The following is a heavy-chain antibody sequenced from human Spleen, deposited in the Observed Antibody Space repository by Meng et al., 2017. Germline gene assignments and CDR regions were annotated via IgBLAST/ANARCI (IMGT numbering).Heavy chain of an antibody. Sequence: QVQLVESGGGVVQPGRSRRLPWSASGFTFSTYGMHWVRQTPGKGLEWVAVIWFDGSKKYYADSVKGRFTISRDNSKNTLYLQMNSLRAEDTAVYYCASQRHYYDTSAGIDYWGQGTLVTVSS. CDR3: ASQRHYYDTSAGIDY. D-gene: IGHD3-22*01. J-gene: IGHJ4*02. V-gene: IGHV3-33*01. CDR1: GFTFSTYG. CDR2: IWFDGSKK.